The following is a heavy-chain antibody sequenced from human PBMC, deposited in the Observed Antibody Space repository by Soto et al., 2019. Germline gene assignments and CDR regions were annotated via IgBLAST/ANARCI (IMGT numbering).Heavy chain of an antibody. D-gene: IGHD2-8*02. J-gene: IGHJ4*02. CDR1: GFTFSNDW. Sequence: EVQLVESGGGLVQPGGSLRLSCATSGFTFSNDWMHWVRHTAGKGLVWVSRINMDGSSTNYADSVKGRFTISRDNAKNTLYLQMNSLRVDYAAIYFYARGPRGVYGNDYWGQGALVTVSS. CDR2: INMDGSST. V-gene: IGHV3-74*01. CDR3: ARGPRGVYGNDY.